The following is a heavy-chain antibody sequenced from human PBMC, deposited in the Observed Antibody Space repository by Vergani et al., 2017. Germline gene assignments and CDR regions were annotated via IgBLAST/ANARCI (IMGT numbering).Heavy chain of an antibody. CDR1: GFIFSDYY. V-gene: IGHV3-11*04. CDR3: ARVKLRYFDWLMYYFDY. D-gene: IGHD3-9*01. CDR2: ISSSSSTI. J-gene: IGHJ4*02. Sequence: QVQLVASGGGLVRPGGSLRLSCAASGFIFSDYYMTWIRQTPGKGLEWVSYISSSSSTIYYAYSVKGRFTISRDNAKNSLYLQMNRLRAEDTAVYYCARVKLRYFDWLMYYFDYWGQGTLVTVSS.